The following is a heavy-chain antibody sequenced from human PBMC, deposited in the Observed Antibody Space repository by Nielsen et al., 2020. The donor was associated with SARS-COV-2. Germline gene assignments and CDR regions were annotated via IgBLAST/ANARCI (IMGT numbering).Heavy chain of an antibody. CDR1: GYTFTSYY. Sequence: ASVKVSCKASGYTFTSYYMHWVRQAPGQGLEWMGIINPSGGGTNYAQKFQGWVTMTRDTSTSTVYMELSSLRSEDTAVYYCARGDGYKFDAFDIWGQGTMVTVSS. D-gene: IGHD5-24*01. CDR3: ARGDGYKFDAFDI. V-gene: IGHV1-46*01. CDR2: INPSGGGT. J-gene: IGHJ3*02.